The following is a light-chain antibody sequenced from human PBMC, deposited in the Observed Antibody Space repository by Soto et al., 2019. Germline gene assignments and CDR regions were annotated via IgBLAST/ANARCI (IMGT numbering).Light chain of an antibody. CDR2: GAS. Sequence: GDRVTITCRASERISTWLAWYQQKPGKAPKLLIYGASSLESGVPPRFSGDGSGTEFTLTISSLQRDDFGIYYCQQYSRLWSFGQGTKVEIE. CDR3: QQYSRLWS. CDR1: ERISTW. V-gene: IGKV1-5*03. J-gene: IGKJ1*01.